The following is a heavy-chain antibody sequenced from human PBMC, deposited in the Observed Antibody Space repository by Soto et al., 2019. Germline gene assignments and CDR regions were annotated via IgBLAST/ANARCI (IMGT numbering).Heavy chain of an antibody. CDR1: GYSFTTYG. D-gene: IGHD1-26*01. CDR3: VRDRRDSVADRKSFNV. CDR2: ISVYNGDT. J-gene: IGHJ3*01. Sequence: QVQLVQSGAEVMKPGASVRVSCTASGYSFTTYGISWVRQAPGQGLEYMGWISVYNGDTNYAQKLQGRVTMTTDTSTSTAYMELRSLRSDDTATYYCVRDRRDSVADRKSFNVWGQGTMVTVSS. V-gene: IGHV1-18*01.